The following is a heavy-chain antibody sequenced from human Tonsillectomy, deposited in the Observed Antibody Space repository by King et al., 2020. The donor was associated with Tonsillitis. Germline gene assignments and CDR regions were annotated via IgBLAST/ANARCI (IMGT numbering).Heavy chain of an antibody. CDR1: GFIFADYG. CDR2: MTRTASGGTT. J-gene: IGHJ4*01. Sequence: VQLVESGGGLVQPGRSLRLSCTSSGFIFADYGMSWFRQAPGMGLEWVGFMTRTASGGTTEYAASVRGRFAISRDDSKNIAYLQMNSLKTEDSAVYYCVGRGRDNWGHGTLFTVSP. CDR3: VGRGRDN. V-gene: IGHV3-49*03. D-gene: IGHD2-15*01.